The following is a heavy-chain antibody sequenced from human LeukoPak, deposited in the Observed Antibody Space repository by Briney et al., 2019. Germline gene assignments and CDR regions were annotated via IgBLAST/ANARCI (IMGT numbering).Heavy chain of an antibody. D-gene: IGHD4-17*01. CDR2: ISNSGGGT. J-gene: IGHJ4*02. CDR1: GFTFSSFA. Sequence: GGSLRLSCAAPGFTFSSFAMSWVRQAPGKGLEWVSSISNSGGGTTYADSVKGRFTIFRDNSKNTLFLQMNTLLAEDTALYYCARDKGGAHSNWGQGTLVTVSS. CDR3: ARDKGGAHSN. V-gene: IGHV3-23*01.